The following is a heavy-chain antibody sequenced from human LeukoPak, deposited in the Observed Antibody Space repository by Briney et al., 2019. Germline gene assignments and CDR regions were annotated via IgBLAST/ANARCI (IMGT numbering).Heavy chain of an antibody. CDR3: ARDYYDSSGYLYFDY. CDR2: IIPIFGTA. Sequence: GSSVKVSCKASGGTFSSYAISWVRQAPGQGLEWMGGIIPIFGTANYAQKFQGRVTITADESTSTAYMELSSLRSEDTAVYYCARDYYDSSGYLYFDYWGQGTLVTVSS. V-gene: IGHV1-69*01. J-gene: IGHJ4*02. CDR1: GGTFSSYA. D-gene: IGHD3-22*01.